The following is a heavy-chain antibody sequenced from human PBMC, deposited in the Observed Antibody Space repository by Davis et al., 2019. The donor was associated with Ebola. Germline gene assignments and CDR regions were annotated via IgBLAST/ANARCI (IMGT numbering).Heavy chain of an antibody. D-gene: IGHD3-3*01. V-gene: IGHV3-64*04. CDR2: ITSNGGDT. J-gene: IGHJ6*02. Sequence: GESLKISCSGSGFTFSSYAMHWVRQAPGKGLEYVSTITSNGGDTYYADSVKGTFTVSRDNSKNTLYLQMNSLRAEDTAVYYCAKAYSPSGAFLEWLDYYYYGMDVWGQGTTVTVSS. CDR3: AKAYSPSGAFLEWLDYYYYGMDV. CDR1: GFTFSSYA.